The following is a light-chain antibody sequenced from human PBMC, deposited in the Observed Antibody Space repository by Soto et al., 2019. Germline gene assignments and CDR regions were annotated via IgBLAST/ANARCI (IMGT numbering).Light chain of an antibody. Sequence: QSVLTQPPSASGSPGQSVTISCTGTSSDVGAYNYVSWYQQHAGKAPKLVIYEVTKRPSGVPDRFSGSTSANTASLTVSGLPAEDEADYYCSSFASSNNWVFGGGIKLTVL. CDR1: SSDVGAYNY. V-gene: IGLV2-8*01. J-gene: IGLJ3*02. CDR3: SSFASSNNWV. CDR2: EVT.